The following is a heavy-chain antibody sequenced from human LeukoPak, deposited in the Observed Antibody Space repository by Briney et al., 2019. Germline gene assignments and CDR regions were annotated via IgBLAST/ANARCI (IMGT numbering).Heavy chain of an antibody. CDR1: IGSISSSKW. Sequence: TSETLSLTCSVSIGSISSSKWWRWGRPPPVRGLGGTGEIYLYGTNYYNPSFTSRVTMSVDRSRNQFSLKMTSVTAADTAVYYCARQKWEQQGRNYYFNGLDVWGPGTTVIVSS. J-gene: IGHJ6*02. V-gene: IGHV4-4*02. CDR2: IYLYGTN. D-gene: IGHD1-26*01. CDR3: ARQKWEQQGRNYYFNGLDV.